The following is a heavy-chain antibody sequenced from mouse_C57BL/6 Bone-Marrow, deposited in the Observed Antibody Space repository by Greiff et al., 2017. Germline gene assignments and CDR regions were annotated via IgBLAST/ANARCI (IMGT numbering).Heavy chain of an antibody. V-gene: IGHV1-81*01. D-gene: IGHD1-1*01. CDR2: IYPRSGNT. Sequence: LVESGAELARPGASVKLSCKASGYTFTSSGISWVKQRTGQGLEWIGEIYPRSGNTYYNEKFKGKATLTADKSSSTAYMELRSLTSEDSAVYFCARPYGSSYNYWGQGTTLTVSS. J-gene: IGHJ2*01. CDR1: GYTFTSSG. CDR3: ARPYGSSYNY.